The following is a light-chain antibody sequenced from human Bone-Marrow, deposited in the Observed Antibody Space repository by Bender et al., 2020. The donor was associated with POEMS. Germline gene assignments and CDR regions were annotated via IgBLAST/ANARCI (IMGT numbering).Light chain of an antibody. V-gene: IGLV2-23*02. J-gene: IGLJ2*01. CDR1: SSDVGHYNY. CDR3: CAYVGSRTWI. CDR2: EVT. Sequence: QSALTQPASVSGSRGQSITISCTGSSSDVGHYNYVSWYQQHPGKAPKLIIYEVTERPSGVPDRFSGSKSGNTASLTISALQPDDEADYYCCAYVGSRTWIFGEGTKVTVL.